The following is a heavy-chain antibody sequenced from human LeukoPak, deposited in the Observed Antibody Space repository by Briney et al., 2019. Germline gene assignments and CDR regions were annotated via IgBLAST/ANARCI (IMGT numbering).Heavy chain of an antibody. CDR1: GGSISSSSYY. Sequence: PSETLSLTCTVSGGSISSSSYYWGWLRQPPGKGLEWIGSIYYSGSTYYNPSLKSRVTISVDTSKNQFSLKLSSVTAADTAVYYCARDSVDTALDYWGQGTLVTVSS. D-gene: IGHD5-18*01. CDR2: IYYSGST. CDR3: ARDSVDTALDY. J-gene: IGHJ4*02. V-gene: IGHV4-39*02.